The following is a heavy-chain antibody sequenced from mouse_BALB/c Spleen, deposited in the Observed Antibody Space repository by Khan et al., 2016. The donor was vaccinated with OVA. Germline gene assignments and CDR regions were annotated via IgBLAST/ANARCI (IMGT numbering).Heavy chain of an antibody. D-gene: IGHD2-10*01. CDR2: ILPGGDST. J-gene: IGHJ2*01. CDR3: ARRPTYTFSY. CDR1: GYTFSSYW. V-gene: IGHV1-9*01. Sequence: QVQLKQSGAEQMKPGASVKISCKAIGYTFSSYWIEWVKQRPGHGLEWIGEILPGGDSTNSTEKFKGKATFTAATSSNTAYMQLSSLTFEVSAVYNCARRPTYTFSYWGQGTTLTVSS.